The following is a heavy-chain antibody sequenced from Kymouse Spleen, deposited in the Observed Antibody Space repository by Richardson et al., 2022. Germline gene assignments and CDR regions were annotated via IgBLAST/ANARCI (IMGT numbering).Heavy chain of an antibody. D-gene: IGHD3-10*01,IGHD3-16*02. CDR3: AKEGGSSFDY. CDR2: ISYDGSNK. Sequence: QVQLVESGGGVVQPGRSLRLSCAASGFTFSSYGMHWVRQAPGKGLEWVAVISYDGSNKYYADSVKGRFTISRDNSKNTLYLQMNSLRAEDTAVYYCAKEGGSSFDYWGQGTLVTVSS. J-gene: IGHJ4*02. CDR1: GFTFSSYG. V-gene: IGHV3-30*18.